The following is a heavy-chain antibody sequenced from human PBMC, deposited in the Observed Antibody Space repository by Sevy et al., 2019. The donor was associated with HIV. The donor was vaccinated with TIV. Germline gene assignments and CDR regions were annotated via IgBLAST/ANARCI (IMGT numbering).Heavy chain of an antibody. V-gene: IGHV3-11*01. J-gene: IGHJ4*02. D-gene: IGHD1-26*01. Sequence: GGSLRLSCAASGFTFSDYYMSWIRQAPGKGLEWVSYISSSGSTIYYADSVKGRFTISRDNAKNSLYLQMNSLRAEDTAVYYCARDRVGKSHGATTAPFDYWGPGTLVTVSS. CDR2: ISSSGSTI. CDR3: ARDRVGKSHGATTAPFDY. CDR1: GFTFSDYY.